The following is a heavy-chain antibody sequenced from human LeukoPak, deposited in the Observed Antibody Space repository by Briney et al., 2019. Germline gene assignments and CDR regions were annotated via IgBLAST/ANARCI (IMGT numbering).Heavy chain of an antibody. V-gene: IGHV3-30-3*01. J-gene: IGHJ6*02. CDR2: ISYDGSNK. Sequence: GGSLRLSCAASGFTFSSYSMHWVRQAPGKGLEWVVVISYDGSNKYYADSVKGRFTISRDNSKNTLYLQMNSLRAEDTAVYYCAREVAAAGTLGYYYGMDVWGQGTTVTVSS. CDR3: AREVAAAGTLGYYYGMDV. CDR1: GFTFSSYS. D-gene: IGHD6-13*01.